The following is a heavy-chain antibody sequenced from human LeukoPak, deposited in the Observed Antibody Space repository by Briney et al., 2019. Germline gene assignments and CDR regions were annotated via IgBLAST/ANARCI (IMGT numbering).Heavy chain of an antibody. CDR3: AKMKGHPLPKYYMDV. Sequence: GGSLRLSCAASGFTFSVFAMSWVRRTPGKGLEWVSGISGSGDNTLYADSVKGRFTISRDNSKNTLYLEMNSLRAEDTAIYSCAKMKGHPLPKYYMDVWGQGTTVTVSS. CDR2: ISGSGDNT. CDR1: GFTFSVFA. V-gene: IGHV3-23*01. D-gene: IGHD1-26*01. J-gene: IGHJ6*01.